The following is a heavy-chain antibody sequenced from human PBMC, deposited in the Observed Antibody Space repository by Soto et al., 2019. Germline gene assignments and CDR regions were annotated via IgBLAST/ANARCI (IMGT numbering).Heavy chain of an antibody. CDR3: ARGGIVVVVSPDPNRYFDY. CDR1: GFTFSSYS. Sequence: GGSLRLSCAASGFTFSSYSMNWVRQAPGKGLEWVSSISSSSSYIYYADSVKGRFTISRDNAKNSLYLQMNSLRAEDTAVYYCARGGIVVVVSPDPNRYFDYWGQGTLVTVSS. CDR2: ISSSSSYI. D-gene: IGHD2-15*01. V-gene: IGHV3-21*01. J-gene: IGHJ4*02.